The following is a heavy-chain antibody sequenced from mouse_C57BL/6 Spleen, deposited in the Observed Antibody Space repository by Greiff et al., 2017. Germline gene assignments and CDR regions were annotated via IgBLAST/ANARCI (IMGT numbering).Heavy chain of an antibody. CDR3: ARWGTVGGRWYFDV. CDR1: GYTFTGYW. J-gene: IGHJ1*03. CDR2: ILPGSGST. D-gene: IGHD1-1*01. V-gene: IGHV1-9*01. Sequence: QVQLQQSGAELMKPGASVKLSCKATGYTFTGYWIEWVKQRPGHGLEWIGEILPGSGSTNYNEKFKGKATFTTDTSSNTAYMQLSSLTTEDSAIYYGARWGTVGGRWYFDVWGTGTTVTVSS.